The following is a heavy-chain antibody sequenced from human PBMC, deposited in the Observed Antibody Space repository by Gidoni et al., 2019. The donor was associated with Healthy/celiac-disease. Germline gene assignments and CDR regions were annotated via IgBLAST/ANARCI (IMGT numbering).Heavy chain of an antibody. D-gene: IGHD3-22*01. CDR1: GYTLTELS. J-gene: IGHJ4*02. V-gene: IGHV1-24*01. Sequence: QVQLVQSGAEVKKPGASVKVSCKVSGYTLTELSMHWVRQAPGKGLEWMGGFGPEDGETIYAQKFQGRVTMTEDTSTETAYMELSSLRSEDTAVYYCATGAYYDSSGYYSLDYWGQGTLVTVSS. CDR2: FGPEDGET. CDR3: ATGAYYDSSGYYSLDY.